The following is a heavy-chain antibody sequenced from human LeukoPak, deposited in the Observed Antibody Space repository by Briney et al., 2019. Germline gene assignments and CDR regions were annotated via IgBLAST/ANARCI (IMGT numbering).Heavy chain of an antibody. CDR1: GYTFTGNF. V-gene: IGHV1-2*02. CDR2: INPNSGGT. CDR3: AREVFGATMIDY. D-gene: IGHD1-26*01. Sequence: ASVKVSCKASGYTFTGNFMHWVRQAPGQGLEWMGWINPNSGGTNYAQKFQGRVTMTRDTAISTAYMELSRLRSDDTAVYYCAREVFGATMIDYWGQGTLVTVSS. J-gene: IGHJ4*02.